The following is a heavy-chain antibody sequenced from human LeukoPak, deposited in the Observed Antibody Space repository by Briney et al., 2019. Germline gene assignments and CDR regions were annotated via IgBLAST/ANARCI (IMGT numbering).Heavy chain of an antibody. CDR3: ARGPAPGSAFDI. J-gene: IGHJ3*02. CDR1: GGSFSGYY. CDR2: INHSGST. D-gene: IGHD3-10*01. V-gene: IGHV4-34*01. Sequence: SETLSLTCAVYGGSFSGYYWSWIRQPPGKGLEWIGEINHSGSTNYNPSLKSRVTISVDTSKNQFSLKLSSVTAADTAVYYCARGPAPGSAFDIWGQGTMVTVSS.